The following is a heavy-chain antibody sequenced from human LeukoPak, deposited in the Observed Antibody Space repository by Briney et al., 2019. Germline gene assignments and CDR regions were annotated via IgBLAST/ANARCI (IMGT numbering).Heavy chain of an antibody. J-gene: IGHJ3*02. CDR3: ARKTWSGYYRAFDI. Sequence: SETLSLTCNVSGGSISSYYWSWIRQPPGKGLEWIGHISYSGNTNYNPSLKSRVTILVDTSKNQFSLKLSSVTAADTAVYYCARKTWSGYYRAFDIWGQGTMVTVSS. CDR1: GGSISSYY. V-gene: IGHV4-59*01. CDR2: ISYSGNT. D-gene: IGHD3-3*01.